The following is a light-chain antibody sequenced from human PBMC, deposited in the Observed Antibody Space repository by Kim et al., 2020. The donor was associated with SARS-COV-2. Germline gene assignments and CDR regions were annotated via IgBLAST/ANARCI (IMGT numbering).Light chain of an antibody. CDR3: CSYAGSYTSD. Sequence: QSALTQPRSVSGSPGQSVTISCTGTSSDVGGYNYVSWYQQHPGKAPKLMIYDVSKRPSGVPDRFSGSKSGNTASLTVSGLQAEDEADYYCCSYAGSYTSDFGTRTKVTVL. CDR2: DVS. J-gene: IGLJ1*01. V-gene: IGLV2-11*01. CDR1: SSDVGGYNY.